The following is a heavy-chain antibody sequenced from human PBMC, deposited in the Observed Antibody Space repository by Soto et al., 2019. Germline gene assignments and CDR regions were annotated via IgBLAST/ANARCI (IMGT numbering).Heavy chain of an antibody. CDR3: VRDGTKNLRDWFDP. D-gene: IGHD1-1*01. CDR1: GASISGFY. J-gene: IGHJ5*02. V-gene: IGHV4-4*07. CDR2: IYATGTT. Sequence: ETLSLTCTVSGASISGFYWSWIRKSAGKGLEWIGRIYATGTTDYNPSLKSRVMMSVDTSKKQFSPKLRSVTAADTAVYYCVRDGTKNLRDWFDPWGQGISVTVP.